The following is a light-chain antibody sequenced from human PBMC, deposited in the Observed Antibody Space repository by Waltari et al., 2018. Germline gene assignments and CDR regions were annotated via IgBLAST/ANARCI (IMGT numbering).Light chain of an antibody. CDR3: NSFTRSTTWV. Sequence: QSALTQPASVSGSPGQSITISCTGTTSNYVPWYQQHPDRAPKLLIYDVRKRPSGVAARFSGSKSGNTASLTISGLQAEDEADYYCNSFTRSTTWVFGGGTKLTVL. CDR2: DVR. J-gene: IGLJ3*02. CDR1: TSNY. V-gene: IGLV2-14*03.